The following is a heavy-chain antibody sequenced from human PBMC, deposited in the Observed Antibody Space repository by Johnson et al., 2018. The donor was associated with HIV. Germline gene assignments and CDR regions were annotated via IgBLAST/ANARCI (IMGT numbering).Heavy chain of an antibody. J-gene: IGHJ3*02. Sequence: VQLVESGGGVVQPGRSLRLSCAASGFTFSSFGMHWVRQAPGKGLEWVSGISGSGGSTYYADSVKGRFTISRDNAKNSLSLQMNSLRAEDTAVYYCATSGDKYSSNWGDAFDIWGQGTTVTVSS. D-gene: IGHD6-13*01. V-gene: IGHV3-21*01. CDR3: ATSGDKYSSNWGDAFDI. CDR1: GFTFSSFG. CDR2: ISGSGGST.